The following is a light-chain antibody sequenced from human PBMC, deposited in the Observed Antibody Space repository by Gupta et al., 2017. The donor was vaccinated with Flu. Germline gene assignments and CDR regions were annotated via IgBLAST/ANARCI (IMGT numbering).Light chain of an antibody. CDR1: SSDVGTYNR. Sequence: SALPQPPSASASPAQSFTITCTGTSSDVGTYNRVSWYQQPPGTAPKPIIYEVINRPSGVPDRFSGSKSGNTASLTISGLQGEAEADYYCTSYTSSSTYVFGTGTKVIVL. J-gene: IGLJ1*01. CDR3: TSYTSSSTYV. V-gene: IGLV2-18*02. CDR2: EVI.